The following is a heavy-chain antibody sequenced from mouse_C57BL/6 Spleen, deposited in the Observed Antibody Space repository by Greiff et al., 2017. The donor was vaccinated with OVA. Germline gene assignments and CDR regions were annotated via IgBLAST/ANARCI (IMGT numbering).Heavy chain of an antibody. D-gene: IGHD1-1*01. V-gene: IGHV1-42*01. Sequence: VQLKESGPELVKPGASVKISCKASGYSFTGYYMNWVKQSPEKSLEWIGEINPSTGGTTYNQKFKAKATLTVDKSSSTAYMQLKSLTSEDSAVYYCARGGDYYGSSLAWFAYWGQGTLVTVSA. CDR1: GYSFTGYY. CDR3: ARGGDYYGSSLAWFAY. CDR2: INPSTGGT. J-gene: IGHJ3*01.